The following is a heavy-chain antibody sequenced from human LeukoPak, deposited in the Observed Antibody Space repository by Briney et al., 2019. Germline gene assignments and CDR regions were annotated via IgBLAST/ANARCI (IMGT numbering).Heavy chain of an antibody. J-gene: IGHJ6*03. CDR1: GYTFISYD. Sequence: ASVKVSCKASGYTFISYDINWVRQAPGQGLEWMGWMNPNSGNTDYAQKFQGRVTMTRNTSISTAYMELRSLRSEDTVVYYCARTASSWSSRYYYYMDVWGKGTTVTVSS. V-gene: IGHV1-8*01. D-gene: IGHD6-13*01. CDR3: ARTASSWSSRYYYYMDV. CDR2: MNPNSGNT.